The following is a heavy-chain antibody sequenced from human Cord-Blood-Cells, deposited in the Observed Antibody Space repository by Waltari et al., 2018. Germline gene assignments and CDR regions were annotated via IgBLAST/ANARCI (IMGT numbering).Heavy chain of an antibody. CDR2: IDYSGST. CDR3: ASHGSSRHFDY. CDR1: GGSISSSSYY. J-gene: IGHJ4*02. V-gene: IGHV4-39*01. D-gene: IGHD1-26*01. Sequence: QLQLQESGPGLVKPSETLSLTCTVSGGSISSSSYYWGWIRQPPGKGLEWIGSIDYSGSTYSNPSLKSRVTISVDTSKNQFSLKLSSVTAADTTVYYCASHGSSRHFDYWGQGTLVTVSS.